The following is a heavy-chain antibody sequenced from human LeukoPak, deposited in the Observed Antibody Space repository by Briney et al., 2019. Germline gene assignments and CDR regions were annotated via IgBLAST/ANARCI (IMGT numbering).Heavy chain of an antibody. CDR3: ARRSAAAGVDGFDI. D-gene: IGHD6-13*01. CDR1: GFPFRSYD. J-gene: IGHJ3*02. CDR2: IGTGGDT. Sequence: GGSLRLSCAASGFPFRSYDMHWVRQPTGKGLEWVSAIGTGGDTYYPDSVKGRFTVVRENARNTMYLQLSSLRAGGTAMYYCARRSAAAGVDGFDIWGQGTMVIVSS. V-gene: IGHV3-13*01.